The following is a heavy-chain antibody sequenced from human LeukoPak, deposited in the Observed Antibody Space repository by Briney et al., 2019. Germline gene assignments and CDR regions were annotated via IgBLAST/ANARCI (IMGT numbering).Heavy chain of an antibody. V-gene: IGHV3-23*01. Sequence: GGSLRLSCAASGFTFSSYAMSWVRQAPRKGLEWVSAISGSGGSTYYAHSVKGRFTISRDNSKNTLYLQMNSLAARDTAVYYCAKVPINRIVVVVAATLYYFDYWGQGTLVTVSS. J-gene: IGHJ4*02. CDR3: AKVPINRIVVVVAATLYYFDY. CDR2: ISGSGGST. CDR1: GFTFSSYA. D-gene: IGHD2-15*01.